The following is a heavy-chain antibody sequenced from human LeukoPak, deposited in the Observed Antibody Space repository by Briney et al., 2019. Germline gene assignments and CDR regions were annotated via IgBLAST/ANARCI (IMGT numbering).Heavy chain of an antibody. Sequence: GGSLRLSCAASGFNVNNAWMSWVRQAPGKGLEWVGRIRSKIDGGATDYTAPVKGRFTISRDDSKNTLYLQINSLKIEDTAMYYCYTSITDYWGQGTLVTVSS. CDR2: IRSKIDGGAT. D-gene: IGHD2-21*01. V-gene: IGHV3-15*07. J-gene: IGHJ4*02. CDR3: YTSITDY. CDR1: GFNVNNAW.